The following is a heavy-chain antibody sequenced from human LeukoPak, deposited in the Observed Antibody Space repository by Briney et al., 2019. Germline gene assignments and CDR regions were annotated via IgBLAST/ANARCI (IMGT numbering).Heavy chain of an antibody. CDR2: TYYRSKWYN. J-gene: IGHJ4*02. CDR1: GDIVSSNSAA. D-gene: IGHD6-19*01. CDR3: ARGGSGYSSGWSEYYFDY. V-gene: IGHV6-1*01. Sequence: SQTLSLTCAISGDIVSSNSAAWNWIRQSPSRGLEWLGRTYYRSKWYNDYAVSVKSRITINPDTSKNQFSLQLNSVTPEDTAVYYCARGGSGYSSGWSEYYFDYWGQGTLVTVSS.